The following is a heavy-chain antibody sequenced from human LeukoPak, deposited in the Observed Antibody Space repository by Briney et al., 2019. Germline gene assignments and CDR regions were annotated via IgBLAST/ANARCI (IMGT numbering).Heavy chain of an antibody. J-gene: IGHJ3*02. CDR2: ISSSSSYI. Sequence: PGGSLRLSCAASGFTFSSYSINWVRQAPGKGLEWVSSISSSSSYIYYADSVKGRFTISRDNAKNSLYLQMNSLRAEDTAVYYCARVCALYCSSTRIWAFGAFDIWGQGTMVTVSS. D-gene: IGHD2-2*01. V-gene: IGHV3-21*01. CDR1: GFTFSSYS. CDR3: ARVCALYCSSTRIWAFGAFDI.